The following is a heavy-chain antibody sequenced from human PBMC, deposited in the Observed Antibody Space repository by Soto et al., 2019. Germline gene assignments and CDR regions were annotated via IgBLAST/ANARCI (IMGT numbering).Heavy chain of an antibody. CDR2: IIPILGIA. V-gene: IGHV1-69*02. CDR1: GGTFSSYT. CDR3: ARVRVRFGFDP. D-gene: IGHD3-3*01. J-gene: IGHJ5*02. Sequence: QVQLVQSGAEVKKPGSSVKVSCKASGGTFSSYTISWVRQAPGQGLEWIGRIIPILGIANYAQKFQGRVTITADKSTSTAYMELSSLRSEDTAVYYCARVRVRFGFDPWGQGTLVTVSS.